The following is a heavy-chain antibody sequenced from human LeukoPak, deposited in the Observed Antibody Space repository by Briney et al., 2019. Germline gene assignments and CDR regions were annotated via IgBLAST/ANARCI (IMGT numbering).Heavy chain of an antibody. J-gene: IGHJ4*02. V-gene: IGHV1-46*01. CDR3: ARNRGSGWYEGVFDY. D-gene: IGHD6-19*01. CDR1: GYTFTSYY. CDR2: INPSGGST. Sequence: ASVNVSCKASGYTFTSYYMHWVRQAPGQGLEWMGIINPSGGSTSYAQKFQGRVTMTRDTSTSTVYMELSSLRSEDTAVYYCARNRGSGWYEGVFDYWGQGTLVTVSS.